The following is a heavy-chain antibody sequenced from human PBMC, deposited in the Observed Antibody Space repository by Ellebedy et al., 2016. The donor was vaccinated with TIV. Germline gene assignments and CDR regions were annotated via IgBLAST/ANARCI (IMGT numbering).Heavy chain of an antibody. CDR2: ILYSGGT. V-gene: IGHV4-59*01. Sequence: GSLRLSCTVSGSSISDYYWTWIRQPPGKGLEWIGYILYSGGTDSNPSLLSRVTMSVDTSRNQFSLNLSSVTAADTAVYFRARDSPAYYNTRGFDYWGQGILVTVSS. D-gene: IGHD3-9*01. CDR1: GSSISDYY. J-gene: IGHJ4*02. CDR3: ARDSPAYYNTRGFDY.